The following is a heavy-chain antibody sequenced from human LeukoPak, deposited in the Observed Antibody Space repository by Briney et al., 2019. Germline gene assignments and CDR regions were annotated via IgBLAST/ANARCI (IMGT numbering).Heavy chain of an antibody. J-gene: IGHJ4*02. CDR3: ARRYGSGSYYHHPFDY. V-gene: IGHV4-39*01. CDR1: GGSISSSSYY. Sequence: PSETLSLTCTVSGGSISSSSYYWGWIRQPPGKGLEWIGSIYYSGSTYYNPSLKSRVTISVDTSKNQFSLKLSSVTAADTAVYYCARRYGSGSYYHHPFDYWGQGTLVTVSS. D-gene: IGHD3-10*01. CDR2: IYYSGST.